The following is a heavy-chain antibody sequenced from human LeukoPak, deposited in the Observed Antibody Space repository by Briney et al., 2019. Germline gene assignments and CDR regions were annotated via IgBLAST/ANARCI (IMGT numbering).Heavy chain of an antibody. V-gene: IGHV3-23*01. CDR2: ISGSGGST. CDR3: AKDQVAVRYFDWLLFFGIFDY. J-gene: IGHJ4*02. CDR1: GFTFSSYA. Sequence: PGGSLRLSCAASGFTFSSYAMSWVRQAPGKGLEWVSAISGSGGSTYYADSVKGRFTISRDNSKNTLYLQMNSLRAEDTAVYYCAKDQVAVRYFDWLLFFGIFDYWGQGTLVTVSS. D-gene: IGHD3-9*01.